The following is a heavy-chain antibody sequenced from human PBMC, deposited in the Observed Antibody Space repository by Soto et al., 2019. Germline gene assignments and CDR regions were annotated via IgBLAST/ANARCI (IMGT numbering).Heavy chain of an antibody. Sequence: GESLKISCKGSGYSFTSYWIGWVRQMPGKGLEWMGRIDPSDSYTNYSPSFQGHVTISADKSISTAYLQWSSLKASDTAMYYCARHPYGSGSYGAYWGQGTLVTVSS. J-gene: IGHJ4*02. CDR3: ARHPYGSGSYGAY. V-gene: IGHV5-10-1*01. CDR2: IDPSDSYT. CDR1: GYSFTSYW. D-gene: IGHD3-10*01.